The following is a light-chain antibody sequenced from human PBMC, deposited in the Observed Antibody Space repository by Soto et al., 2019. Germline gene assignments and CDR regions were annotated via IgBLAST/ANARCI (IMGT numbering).Light chain of an antibody. CDR3: QQYYKTHWT. CDR2: WAS. V-gene: IGKV4-1*01. J-gene: IGKJ1*01. CDR1: QSVLYRSNNKNY. Sequence: DIVMTQSPDSLAVSLGERATINCKSSQSVLYRSNNKNYLAWYQHKPGQPPKLLIYWASTRESGVPDRFSGSGSGKDFTLTISSLQAEDVGLYYCQQYYKTHWTFGQGTKVDLK.